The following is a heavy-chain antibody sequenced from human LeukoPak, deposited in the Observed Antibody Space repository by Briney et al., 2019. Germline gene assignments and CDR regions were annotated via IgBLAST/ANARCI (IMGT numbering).Heavy chain of an antibody. CDR3: LRGDRRDY. CDR2: IDSSGGYM. CDR1: GFTFNTYS. J-gene: IGHJ4*02. Sequence: PGGSLRLSCEASGFTFNTYSMNWARQAPGKGLEWVSPIDSSGGYMFYADSVKGRFIISRDSAKDSLYLQMNSLRVEDTAVYYCLRGDRRDYWGQGTLVTVSS. V-gene: IGHV3-21*06.